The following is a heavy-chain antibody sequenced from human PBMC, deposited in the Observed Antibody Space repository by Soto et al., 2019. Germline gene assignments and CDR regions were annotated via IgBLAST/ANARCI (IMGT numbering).Heavy chain of an antibody. CDR3: ARAFGQRDPMDV. Sequence: EVQLVESGGGLVQPAGSLRLSCAASGFTFSSYSMNWVRQAPGKGLEWVSSISLSSGYIYYADSVKGRFTISRDNAKNSLYLQMNSLRAEDTAVYYCARAFGQRDPMDVWGQGTTVTVSS. V-gene: IGHV3-21*01. CDR1: GFTFSSYS. CDR2: ISLSSGYI. J-gene: IGHJ6*02. D-gene: IGHD6-25*01.